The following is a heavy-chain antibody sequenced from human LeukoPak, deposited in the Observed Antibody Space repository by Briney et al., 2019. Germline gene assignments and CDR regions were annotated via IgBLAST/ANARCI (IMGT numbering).Heavy chain of an antibody. CDR1: GGPMSSYY. D-gene: IGHD5-24*01. CDR3: ARGARAGYNLEPFDY. J-gene: IGHJ4*02. V-gene: IGHV4-59*08. Sequence: SETLSLTCTVSGGPMSSYYWSWIRQPPGKGLEWIGYIYYSGSAKYNPSLKSRVIISVDTSKNQFSLKLSSVTAADTAVYYCARGARAGYNLEPFDYWGQGTLVTVSS. CDR2: IYYSGSA.